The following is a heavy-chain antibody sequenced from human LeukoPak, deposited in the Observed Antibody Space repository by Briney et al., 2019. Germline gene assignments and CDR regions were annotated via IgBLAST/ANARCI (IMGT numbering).Heavy chain of an antibody. CDR1: GYSISSGYY. CDR3: ARKPTTSDAFDM. V-gene: IGHV4-38-2*02. J-gene: IGHJ3*02. CDR2: IYHSGST. Sequence: SETLSLTCTVSGYSISSGYYWGWIRHLPGKGLEWIGEIYHSGSTNYNPSLTSRATISVDKSKGQFSLKVTSVTAADTAIYYCARKPTTSDAFDMWGQGTMVTVSS. D-gene: IGHD1-26*01.